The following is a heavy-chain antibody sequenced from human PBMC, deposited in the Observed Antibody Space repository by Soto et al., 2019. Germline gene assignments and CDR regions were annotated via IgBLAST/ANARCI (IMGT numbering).Heavy chain of an antibody. V-gene: IGHV4-34*01. Sequence: SETLSLTCAVYGGSFSGYYWSWIRQPPGKGLEWIGEINHSGSNNYNPSNKSRVTISVDTSKNQFSLKLNSVTAADTAVYYCARHNYGSGSTYFDYWGQGTLVT. J-gene: IGHJ4*02. D-gene: IGHD3-10*01. CDR1: GGSFSGYY. CDR2: INHSGSN. CDR3: ARHNYGSGSTYFDY.